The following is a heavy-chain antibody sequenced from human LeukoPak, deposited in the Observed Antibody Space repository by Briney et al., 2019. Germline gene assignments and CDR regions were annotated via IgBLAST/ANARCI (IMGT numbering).Heavy chain of an antibody. CDR2: IYPGDSDT. J-gene: IGHJ3*02. CDR1: GCSFTSYW. D-gene: IGHD3-22*01. V-gene: IGHV5-51*01. CDR3: ARHRDSSDLVQADAFDI. Sequence: GESLKISCKGSGCSFTSYWIGWVRQMPGKGLEWMGIIYPGDSDTRYSPSFQGQVTISADKSISTAYLQWSSLKASDTAMYYCARHRDSSDLVQADAFDIWGQGTMVTVSS.